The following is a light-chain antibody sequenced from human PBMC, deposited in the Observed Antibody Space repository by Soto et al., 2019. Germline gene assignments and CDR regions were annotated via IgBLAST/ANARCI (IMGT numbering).Light chain of an antibody. Sequence: EIVLTQPPGTLSLSPGERATLSCRASQSVISIYLAWYHHKPGQAPRLLIYGASSRATGIPDRFSGSGSGTEFTLTINCMQSEDFAVYYCQQYSNWPLPFGGGTRVE. J-gene: IGKJ4*01. V-gene: IGKV3-20*01. CDR1: QSVISIY. CDR2: GAS. CDR3: QQYSNWPLP.